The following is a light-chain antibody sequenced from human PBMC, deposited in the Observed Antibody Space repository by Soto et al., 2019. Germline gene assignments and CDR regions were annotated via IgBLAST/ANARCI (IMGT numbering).Light chain of an antibody. CDR3: TSYTSSSTVL. J-gene: IGLJ2*01. V-gene: IGLV2-14*01. Sequence: QSVLTQPASVSGSPGQSITISCTGTSSDVGGYNYVSWYQQHPGKAPKLMIYDVSNRPSGVSDRFSGSKSGNTASLTISGLQVEDEADYYCTSYTSSSTVLFGGGTQLTVL. CDR2: DVS. CDR1: SSDVGGYNY.